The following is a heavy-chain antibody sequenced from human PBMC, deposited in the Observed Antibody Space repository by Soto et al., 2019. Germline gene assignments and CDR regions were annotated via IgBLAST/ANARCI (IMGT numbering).Heavy chain of an antibody. Sequence: GESLKISCTGSGYSFTSYWISWVRQMPGKGLEWMGRIDPSDSYTNYSPSFKGHVTISADKSISTAYLQWSSLKASDTAMYYCARRLRYCSSPSCYTGIGYYYGMDVWGQGTTVTVSS. D-gene: IGHD2-2*02. V-gene: IGHV5-10-1*01. J-gene: IGHJ6*02. CDR1: GYSFTSYW. CDR3: ARRLRYCSSPSCYTGIGYYYGMDV. CDR2: IDPSDSYT.